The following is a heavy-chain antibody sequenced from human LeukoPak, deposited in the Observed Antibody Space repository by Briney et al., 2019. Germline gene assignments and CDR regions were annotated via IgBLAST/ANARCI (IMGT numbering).Heavy chain of an antibody. D-gene: IGHD5-24*01. CDR1: GGSVSSGDYY. CDR2: IYYSGST. CDR3: ARGLLDGYTHPAAFDI. Sequence: PSETLSLTCTVSGGSVSSGDYYWSWIRQPPGKGLEWIGYIYYSGSTYYNPSLKSRVTISVDTSKNQFSLKLSSVTAADTAVYYCARGLLDGYTHPAAFDIWGQGTMVTVSS. J-gene: IGHJ3*02. V-gene: IGHV4-30-4*02.